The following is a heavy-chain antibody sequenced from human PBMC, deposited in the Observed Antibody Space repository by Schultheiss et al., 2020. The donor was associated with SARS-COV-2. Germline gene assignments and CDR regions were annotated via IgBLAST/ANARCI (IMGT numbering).Heavy chain of an antibody. V-gene: IGHV4-59*08. D-gene: IGHD6-6*01. CDR3: ARHMAPYSSSSGCLDY. J-gene: IGHJ4*02. Sequence: SETLSLTCTVSGGSISSYYWSWIRQPPGKGLEWIGYIYYSGSTNYNPSLKSRVTISVDTSKNQFSLKLSSVTAADTAVYYCARHMAPYSSSSGCLDYWGQGTLVTVSS. CDR2: IYYSGST. CDR1: GGSISSYY.